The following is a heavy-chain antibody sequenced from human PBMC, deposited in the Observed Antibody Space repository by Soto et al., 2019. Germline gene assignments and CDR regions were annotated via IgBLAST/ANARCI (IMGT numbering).Heavy chain of an antibody. CDR2: INPNSGGT. D-gene: IGHD6-19*01. Sequence: GASVKVSCKASGYTFTGYYMHWVRQAPGQGLEWMGWINPNSGGTNYAQTFQGRVTMTRDTSISTAYMELSRLRSDDTAVYYCARELGEAVAGIRDFDYWGQGTKVTVSS. CDR1: GYTFTGYY. V-gene: IGHV1-2*02. CDR3: ARELGEAVAGIRDFDY. J-gene: IGHJ4*02.